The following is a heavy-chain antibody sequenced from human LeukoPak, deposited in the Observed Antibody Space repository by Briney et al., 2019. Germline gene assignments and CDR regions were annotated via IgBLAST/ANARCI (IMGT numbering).Heavy chain of an antibody. CDR1: GGSISSSNW. V-gene: IGHV4-4*02. Sequence: SETLSLTCAVSGGSISSSNWWSWVRQPPGKGLEWIGEIYHSGSTNYNPSLKSRVTMSVDTSKNQFSLKLSSVTAADTAVYYCARDPGLRGNWFDPWGQGTLVTVSS. J-gene: IGHJ5*02. CDR3: ARDPGLRGNWFDP. CDR2: IYHSGST. D-gene: IGHD4-17*01.